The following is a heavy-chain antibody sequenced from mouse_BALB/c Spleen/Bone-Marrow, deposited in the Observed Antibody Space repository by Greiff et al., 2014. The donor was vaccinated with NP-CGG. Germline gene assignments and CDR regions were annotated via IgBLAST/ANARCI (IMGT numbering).Heavy chain of an antibody. V-gene: IGHV3-2*02. CDR2: ISYSGST. CDR1: GYSITSDYA. D-gene: IGHD3-1*01. CDR3: ARGGARATGWFAY. J-gene: IGHJ3*01. Sequence: VQLQQSGPGPVKPSQSLSLTCTVTGYSITSDYAWNWIRQFPGNKLEWMGYISYSGSTSYNPSLKSRISITRDTSKNQFFLQLNSVTTEDTATYYCARGGARATGWFAYWGQGTLVTVSA.